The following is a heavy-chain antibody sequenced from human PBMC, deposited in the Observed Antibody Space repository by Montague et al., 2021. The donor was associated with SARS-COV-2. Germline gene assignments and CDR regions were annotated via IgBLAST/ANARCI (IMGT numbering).Heavy chain of an antibody. Sequence: SETLSLTCTVSGGSISTYYWNWIRQSPGKGLEWLGYFYYSLNTNYNPSLKGRLTISVDALENQVSLSLRSVTAADTAVYYCARDSFEAPLFFDYWGQGILVTVSS. CDR3: ARDSFEAPLFFDY. V-gene: IGHV4-59*01. CDR1: GGSISTYY. CDR2: FYYSLNT. D-gene: IGHD3-16*01. J-gene: IGHJ4*02.